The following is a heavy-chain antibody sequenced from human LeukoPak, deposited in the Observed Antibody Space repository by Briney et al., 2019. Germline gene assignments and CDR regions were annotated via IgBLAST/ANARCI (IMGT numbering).Heavy chain of an antibody. J-gene: IGHJ4*02. D-gene: IGHD6-19*01. V-gene: IGHV3-30*04. CDR1: GFTFSSYA. Sequence: GGSLRLSCAASGFTFSSYAMSWVRQAPRKGLEWVAVISYDGSNKYYADSVKDRFTISRDNSKSTPYLQMNSLRAEDTAVYYCARDFLQWLVLSGVVYWGQGTLVTVSS. CDR2: ISYDGSNK. CDR3: ARDFLQWLVLSGVVY.